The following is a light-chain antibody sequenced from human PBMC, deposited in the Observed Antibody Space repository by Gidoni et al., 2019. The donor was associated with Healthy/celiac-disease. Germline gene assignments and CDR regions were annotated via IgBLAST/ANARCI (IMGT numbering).Light chain of an antibody. V-gene: IGKV1-39*01. CDR3: QQSYSTPLT. CDR1: QSISSY. Sequence: DTQMTQSPSSLSASVRDRVTITCRASQSISSYLNWYQQKPGKAPKLQIYAASSLQSGVTSRFSGSGSATDFTLTISSLQPEDFATYYCQQSYSTPLTFGGGTKVEIK. J-gene: IGKJ4*01. CDR2: AAS.